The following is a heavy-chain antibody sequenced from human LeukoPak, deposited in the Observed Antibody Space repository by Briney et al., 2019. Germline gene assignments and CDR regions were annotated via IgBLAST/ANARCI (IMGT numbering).Heavy chain of an antibody. J-gene: IGHJ4*02. V-gene: IGHV3-15*01. CDR3: TTVTDGGLDY. CDR1: GFTFSHAW. Sequence: TGGSLRLSYAASGFTFSHAWMSWVRQAPGKGLEWVGRIKRKTDGGTADHAAPVKGRFTISRDDSKNTLYLQMNSLKTEDTAVYYCTTVTDGGLDYWGQGTLVTVSS. CDR2: IKRKTDGGTA.